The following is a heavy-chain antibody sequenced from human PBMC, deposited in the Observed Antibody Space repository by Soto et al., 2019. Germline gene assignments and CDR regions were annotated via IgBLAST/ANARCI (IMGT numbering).Heavy chain of an antibody. Sequence: SETLSLTCNVSGGSIRSYYGSWIRQPPGKRLEWIGYIYYSGYTNYNPSLKSRVTISVDTSKNQLSLKLSSVTAADTAVYYCARLGGYYQALDSWGQGTLVTVSS. J-gene: IGHJ4*02. V-gene: IGHV4-59*08. D-gene: IGHD3-22*01. CDR2: IYYSGYT. CDR3: ARLGGYYQALDS. CDR1: GGSIRSYY.